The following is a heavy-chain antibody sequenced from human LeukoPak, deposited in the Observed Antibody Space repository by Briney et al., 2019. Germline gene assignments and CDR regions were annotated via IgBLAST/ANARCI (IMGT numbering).Heavy chain of an antibody. CDR2: IKQDGSEK. CDR3: ARAGIAAAGGEDWFDP. V-gene: IGHV3-7*01. Sequence: GGSLRLSCAASGFTFSSYWMSWVRQAPGKGLEWVANIKQDGSEKYYVDSVKGRFTISRDNAKNSLYLQMNSLRAEDTAVYYCARAGIAAAGGEDWFDPWGQGTLVTVSS. J-gene: IGHJ5*02. D-gene: IGHD6-13*01. CDR1: GFTFSSYW.